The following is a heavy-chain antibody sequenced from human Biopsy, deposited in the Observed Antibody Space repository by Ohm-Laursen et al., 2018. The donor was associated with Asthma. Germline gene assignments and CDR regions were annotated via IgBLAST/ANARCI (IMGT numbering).Heavy chain of an antibody. J-gene: IGHJ4*02. CDR3: AKRRGYSGHDNDY. CDR2: ISYDGNYK. D-gene: IGHD5-12*01. V-gene: IGHV3-30*18. Sequence: SLRLSCAASGFMFRSFGMHWVRQAPGKGLEWVAVISYDGNYKFYEDSVKGRFTITRDNSKNTLYLQMNSLRTEDTAVYYCAKRRGYSGHDNDYWGQGTLVIVSS. CDR1: GFMFRSFG.